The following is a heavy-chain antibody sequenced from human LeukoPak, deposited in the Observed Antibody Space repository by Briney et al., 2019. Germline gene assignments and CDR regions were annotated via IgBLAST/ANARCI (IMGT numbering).Heavy chain of an antibody. Sequence: GGSLRLSCAASGFTFSSYSMNWVRQAPGKGLEWVSSISSSSSYIYYADSVKGRFTISRDNAENSLYLQMNSLRAEDTAVYYCARGSPNYDFWSGDFDWLLSGPDYWGQGTLVTVSS. V-gene: IGHV3-21*01. J-gene: IGHJ4*02. D-gene: IGHD3-3*01. CDR2: ISSSSSYI. CDR3: ARGSPNYDFWSGDFDWLLSGPDY. CDR1: GFTFSSYS.